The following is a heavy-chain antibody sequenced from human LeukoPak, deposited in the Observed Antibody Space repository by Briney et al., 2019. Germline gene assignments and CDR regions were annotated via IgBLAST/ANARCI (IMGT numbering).Heavy chain of an antibody. J-gene: IGHJ4*02. CDR1: GFTVSSNY. CDR2: IYSGGST. Sequence: GGSLRPSCAASGFTVSSNYMSWVRQAPGKGLEWVSVIYSGGSTYYADSVKGRFTISRDNSKNTLYLQMNSLRAEDTAVYYCAKDPITIFGVVTVGVDYWGQGTLVTVSS. V-gene: IGHV3-66*01. D-gene: IGHD3-3*01. CDR3: AKDPITIFGVVTVGVDY.